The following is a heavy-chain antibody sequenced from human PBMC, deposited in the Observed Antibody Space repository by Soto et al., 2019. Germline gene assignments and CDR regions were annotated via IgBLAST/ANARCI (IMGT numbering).Heavy chain of an antibody. D-gene: IGHD3-9*01. Sequence: SETLSLTCTVSGGSISSYYWSWIRQPPGTGLEWIGYIYYSGSTNYNPSLKSRVTISVDTSKNQFSLKLSSVTAADTAVYYCARGVSGYDILTGYYSPYYYGMDVWGQGTTVTVSS. V-gene: IGHV4-59*01. J-gene: IGHJ6*02. CDR3: ARGVSGYDILTGYYSPYYYGMDV. CDR2: IYYSGST. CDR1: GGSISSYY.